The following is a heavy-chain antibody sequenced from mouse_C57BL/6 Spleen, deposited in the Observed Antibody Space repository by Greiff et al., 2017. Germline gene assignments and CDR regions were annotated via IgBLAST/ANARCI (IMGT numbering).Heavy chain of an antibody. Sequence: QVQLQQPGAELVMPGASVKLSCKASGYTFTSYWMHWVKQRPGQGLEWIGEIDPSDSYTNYNQKFKGKAKLTAVTSASTAYMELSSLTNEDSAVYYCTRYRYGPYYFDYWGQGTTLTVSS. CDR1: GYTFTSYW. D-gene: IGHD1-2*01. CDR3: TRYRYGPYYFDY. CDR2: IDPSDSYT. J-gene: IGHJ2*01. V-gene: IGHV1-69*01.